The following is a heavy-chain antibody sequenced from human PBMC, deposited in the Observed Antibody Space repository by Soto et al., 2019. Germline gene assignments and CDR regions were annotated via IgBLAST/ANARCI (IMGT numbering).Heavy chain of an antibody. V-gene: IGHV3-23*01. CDR1: GFTFSTYA. J-gene: IGHJ4*01. CDR2: ISGAGDST. Sequence: PGGSLRLSCVASGFTFSTYAMSWVRQAPGKGLEWVSAISGAGDSTYYADSVKGRFTISRDNFKNTLYLQMNSLRVEDAAVYYCAKGYSGNYFPFDYWGHGTLVTVSS. D-gene: IGHD1-26*01. CDR3: AKGYSGNYFPFDY.